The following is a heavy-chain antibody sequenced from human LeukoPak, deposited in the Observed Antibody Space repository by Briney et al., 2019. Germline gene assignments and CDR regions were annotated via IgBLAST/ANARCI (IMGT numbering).Heavy chain of an antibody. D-gene: IGHD3-22*01. CDR3: ARDGFYYDSSGPFDY. CDR1: GFTFSSYA. CDR2: ISSNGGST. J-gene: IGHJ4*02. Sequence: GGSLRLSCSASGFTFSSYAMHWVRQAPGKGLEYVSAISSNGGSTYYADSVKGRFTISRDNSKNTLYLQMNSLRAEDTAVYYCARDGFYYDSSGPFDYWGQGTLVTVSS. V-gene: IGHV3-64*04.